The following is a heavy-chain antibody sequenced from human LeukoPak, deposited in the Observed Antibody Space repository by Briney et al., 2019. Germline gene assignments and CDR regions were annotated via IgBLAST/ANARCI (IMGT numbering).Heavy chain of an antibody. D-gene: IGHD2-15*01. J-gene: IGHJ2*01. CDR3: ARDAAPGYFDL. Sequence: GGSLRLSCAVSGFTFSTYWMHWVRQGPGKGLAWVSRITSDGSATGYAASVKGRFTISRDNAKNTLYLHMDSLRAEDTAVYYCARDAAPGYFDLWGRGTLVTVSS. CDR2: ITSDGSAT. CDR1: GFTFSTYW. V-gene: IGHV3-74*01.